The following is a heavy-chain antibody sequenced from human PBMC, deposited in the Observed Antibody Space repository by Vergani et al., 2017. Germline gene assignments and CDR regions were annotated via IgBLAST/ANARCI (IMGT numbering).Heavy chain of an antibody. Sequence: EAQLVESGGDLVQPGGSLRLSCVGSGFSFSSYWVSWVRQAPGKGLEWVANIKQDESEKYYGDSVKGRFTISRDNAKNSVFLQMSSLRVEDTAVYYCAKDCASSGNKYMDVWGKGTTVIVSS. CDR2: IKQDESEK. V-gene: IGHV3-7*01. CDR3: AKDCASSGNKYMDV. CDR1: GFSFSSYW. J-gene: IGHJ6*03. D-gene: IGHD6-19*01.